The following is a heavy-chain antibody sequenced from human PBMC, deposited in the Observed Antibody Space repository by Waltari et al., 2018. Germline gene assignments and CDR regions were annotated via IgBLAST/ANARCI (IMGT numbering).Heavy chain of an antibody. CDR1: GFTVSSNY. J-gene: IGHJ4*02. CDR3: ASSRDYDFWSGFH. V-gene: IGHV3-53*01. Sequence: EVQLVESGGGLIQPGGSLRLSCAASGFTVSSNYMSWVRQAPGKGLEGVSVIYSGGSTYYADSVKGRFTISRDNSKNTLYLQMNSLRAEDTAVYYCASSRDYDFWSGFHWGQGTLVTVSS. D-gene: IGHD3-3*01. CDR2: IYSGGST.